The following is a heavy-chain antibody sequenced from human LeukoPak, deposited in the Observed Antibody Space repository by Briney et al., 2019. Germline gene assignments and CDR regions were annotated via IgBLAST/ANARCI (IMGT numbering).Heavy chain of an antibody. CDR2: ISSSGSTI. V-gene: IGHV3-48*03. Sequence: PGGSLRLSCAASGFTFSSYEMNWVRQAPGKGLGWVSYISSSGSTIYYADSVKGRFTISRDNAKNSLYLQMNSLRAEDTAVYYCARDLYSNRFDYWGQGTLVTVSS. D-gene: IGHD4-11*01. CDR3: ARDLYSNRFDY. J-gene: IGHJ4*02. CDR1: GFTFSSYE.